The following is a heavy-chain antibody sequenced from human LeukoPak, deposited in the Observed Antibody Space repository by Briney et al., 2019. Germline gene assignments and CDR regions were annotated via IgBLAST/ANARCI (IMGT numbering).Heavy chain of an antibody. CDR3: ARDHAFSYYYYYMDV. V-gene: IGHV3-30*04. J-gene: IGHJ6*03. CDR2: ISYDGSNK. Sequence: GRSLRLSCAASGFTFSSYAMHWVRQAPGKGLEWVAVISYDGSNKYYADSVKGRFTIPRDNSKNTLYLQMNSLRAEDTAVYYCARDHAFSYYYYYMDVWGKGTTVTVSS. CDR1: GFTFSSYA. D-gene: IGHD3-3*01.